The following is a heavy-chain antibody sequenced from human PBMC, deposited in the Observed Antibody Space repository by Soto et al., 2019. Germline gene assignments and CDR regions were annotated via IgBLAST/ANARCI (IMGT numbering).Heavy chain of an antibody. CDR2: IYNSGGT. CDR3: ARVVVAAKGGWFDP. V-gene: IGHV4-30-2*01. D-gene: IGHD2-15*01. Sequence: QLQLQESGSGLVKPSQTLSLTCAVSGGSISSGDYCWSWIRQPAGKGLEWIGYIYNSGGTYYNPSLKSRVTISVDRSKNQFSLKLSSVTAADTAVYYCARVVVAAKGGWFDPWGQGTLVTVS. J-gene: IGHJ5*02. CDR1: GGSISSGDYC.